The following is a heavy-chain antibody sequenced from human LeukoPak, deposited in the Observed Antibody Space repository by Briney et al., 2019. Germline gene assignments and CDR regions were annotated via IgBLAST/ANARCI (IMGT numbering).Heavy chain of an antibody. D-gene: IGHD1-1*01. V-gene: IGHV3-48*03. J-gene: IGHJ6*03. Sequence: PGGSLRLSCAASGFTFNTYEMNWVRQAPGKGLEWVSYISDSGSNIYYADSVKGRFTISRDNAKRSLYLQMSSLRAEDTAVYYCARDGTGTTFNFHFYYYMDVWGKGTTVTVSS. CDR3: ARDGTGTTFNFHFYYYMDV. CDR1: GFTFNTYE. CDR2: ISDSGSNI.